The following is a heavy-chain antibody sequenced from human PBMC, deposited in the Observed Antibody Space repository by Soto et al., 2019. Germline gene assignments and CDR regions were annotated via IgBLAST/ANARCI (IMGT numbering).Heavy chain of an antibody. CDR2: IWYDGSNK. Sequence: QVQLVESGGGVVQPGRSLRLSCAASGFTFSSYGMHWVRQAPGKGLEWVAVIWYDGSNKYYADSVKGRFTISRDNSKNTLYLQMNSLRAEDTAVYYCARSGEWLGLGWFDPWGQGTLVTVSS. CDR3: ARSGEWLGLGWFDP. V-gene: IGHV3-33*01. CDR1: GFTFSSYG. J-gene: IGHJ5*02. D-gene: IGHD6-19*01.